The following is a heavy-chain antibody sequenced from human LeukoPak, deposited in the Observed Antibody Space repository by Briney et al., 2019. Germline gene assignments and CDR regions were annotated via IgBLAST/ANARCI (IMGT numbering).Heavy chain of an antibody. Sequence: GGSLRLSCAASGFTFSNYGMSWVRQAPGTGLEWVAGISGSGGNTYYADSVKGRFTISRDNSKNTLYLQMNSLRAEDTAVYYCAKDQRFLDYGVPVTFDYWGQGTLVTVSS. D-gene: IGHD4-17*01. V-gene: IGHV3-23*01. CDR3: AKDQRFLDYGVPVTFDY. CDR2: ISGSGGNT. CDR1: GFTFSNYG. J-gene: IGHJ4*02.